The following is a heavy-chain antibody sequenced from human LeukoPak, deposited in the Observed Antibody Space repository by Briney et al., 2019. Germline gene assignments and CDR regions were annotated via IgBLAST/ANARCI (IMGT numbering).Heavy chain of an antibody. CDR3: ARDPDSNYLDY. Sequence: SETLSLTCTVSGGSISSYYWSWIRQPPGKGLEWIGYIYNSGSTNYNPSLKSRVTISVDTSKNQFSLKLSSVTAADTAVYYCARDPDSNYLDYSGQGTLVTVST. J-gene: IGHJ4*02. D-gene: IGHD1-14*01. CDR1: GGSISSYY. V-gene: IGHV4-59*01. CDR2: IYNSGST.